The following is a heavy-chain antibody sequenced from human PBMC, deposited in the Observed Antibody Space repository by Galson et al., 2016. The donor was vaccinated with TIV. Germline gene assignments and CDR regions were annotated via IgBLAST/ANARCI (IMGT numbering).Heavy chain of an antibody. CDR3: ARGSVDTYNYSFGRDV. CDR1: GATFNKYA. J-gene: IGHJ6*02. Sequence: SVKVSCKASGATFNKYAISWVRQAPGQGLEWMGGIIPIFGTANYAQKFQGRVTITADEFPSAAYMELNSLRSEDTAVYYCARGSVDTYNYSFGRDVWGQGTTVTVSS. D-gene: IGHD3-9*01. V-gene: IGHV1-69*13. CDR2: IIPIFGTA.